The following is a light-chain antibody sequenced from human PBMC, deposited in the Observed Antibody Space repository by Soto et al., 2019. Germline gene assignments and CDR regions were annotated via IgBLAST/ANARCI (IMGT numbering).Light chain of an antibody. CDR1: QSVSSN. CDR3: QQYNYLIT. CDR2: GAS. Sequence: EILMTQSPATLSLSPGEVSTLSCRASQSVSSNLAWYQQKPGQAPRLLMYGASTRATGIPARFSGSGSGTEFTLTITSLQPEDFAVYYCQQYNYLITFGQGTRLEIK. V-gene: IGKV3-15*01. J-gene: IGKJ5*01.